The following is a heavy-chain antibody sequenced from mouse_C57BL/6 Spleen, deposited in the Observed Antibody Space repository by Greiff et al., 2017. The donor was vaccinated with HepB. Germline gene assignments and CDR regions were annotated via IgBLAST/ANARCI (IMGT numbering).Heavy chain of an antibody. CDR3: TLKGAYDCYSYAMDY. CDR2: IYPGTSDT. V-gene: IGHV1-5*01. Sequence: VQLKESGTVLARPGASVKMSCKTSGYTFTSYWMHWVKQRPGPGLEWIGAIYPGTSDTSYNQKFKGKAQLTAVTSASTAYMELSSLTNEDSAVYYGTLKGAYDCYSYAMDYWGQGTSVTVSS. CDR1: GYTFTSYW. D-gene: IGHD2-3*01. J-gene: IGHJ4*01.